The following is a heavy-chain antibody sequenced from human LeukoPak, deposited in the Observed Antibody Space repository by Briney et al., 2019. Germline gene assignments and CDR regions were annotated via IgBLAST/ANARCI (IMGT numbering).Heavy chain of an antibody. V-gene: IGHV1-2*02. CDR2: INPNSGDP. CDR3: ARGGDGNRRDFDY. D-gene: IGHD5-24*01. J-gene: IGHJ4*02. Sequence: GASVKVSCKASGYTFTGYYMHWVRQAPGQGLEWMGWINPNSGDPNYAQNFQGRVTMTRDTSISTAYMELSSLRSDDKAVYYCARGGDGNRRDFDYWGQGTLVTVSS. CDR1: GYTFTGYY.